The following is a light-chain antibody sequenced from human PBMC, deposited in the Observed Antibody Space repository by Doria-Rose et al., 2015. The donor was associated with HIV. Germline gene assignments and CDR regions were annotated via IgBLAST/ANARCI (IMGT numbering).Light chain of an antibody. CDR1: QSFSSTY. CDR2: DGS. Sequence: TQSPGTLSLSPGERATLSCRASQSFSSTYLAWYQQKPGQAPSLLIYDGSTRATGIPDRFSASGSGTDFTLTINRLEPEDFELYYCHQYGPSWTFGQGTKVEI. CDR3: HQYGPSWT. V-gene: IGKV3-20*01. J-gene: IGKJ1*01.